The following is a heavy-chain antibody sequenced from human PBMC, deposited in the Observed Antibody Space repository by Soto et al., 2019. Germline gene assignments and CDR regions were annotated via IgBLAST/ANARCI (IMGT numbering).Heavy chain of an antibody. J-gene: IGHJ6*02. V-gene: IGHV1-18*01. CDR1: GYTFTRSG. CDR3: AREGVAPYYYYGMDV. CDR2: ISSYNGDT. D-gene: IGHD5-12*01. Sequence: QVQLEQSGAEVKKPGASVKVSCKASGYTFTRSGISWVREAPGQGPEWRGWISSYNGDTNYAQTFQGRVTMTTDTSTSTAYMELRSLRSDDTAVYYCAREGVAPYYYYGMDVWGQGTPVTVSS.